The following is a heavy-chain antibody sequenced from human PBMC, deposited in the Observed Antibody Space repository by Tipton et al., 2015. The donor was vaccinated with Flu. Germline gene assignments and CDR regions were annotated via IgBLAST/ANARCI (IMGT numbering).Heavy chain of an antibody. CDR2: IYPGDSDS. D-gene: IGHD3-9*01. J-gene: IGHJ3*01. CDR3: ARGHKDIFTGYRCLGAFDF. V-gene: IGHV5-51*03. CDR1: GYTFTTYW. Sequence: VQLVQSGAEVKKPGESLKISCKGSGYTFTTYWIGWVRQMPGKGLEWMGIIYPGDSDSRYSPSFQGQVTISADKSVRTAYLQWSSLKASDSAMYYCARGHKDIFTGYRCLGAFDFWGHGTMVTVSS.